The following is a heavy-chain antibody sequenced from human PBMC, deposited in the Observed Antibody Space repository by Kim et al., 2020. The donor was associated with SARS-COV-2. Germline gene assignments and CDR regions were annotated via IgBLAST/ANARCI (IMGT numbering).Heavy chain of an antibody. Sequence: GGSLRLSCTTSGLNFGDYAMSWFRQAPGKGLEWVAFIRSKRYGETTEYAASVKGRLTISRDDSVRIAYLQMNGLKTEDTAVYYCTSGPYYYDSAAYYHDYWGQGTLVTVSS. J-gene: IGHJ4*02. D-gene: IGHD3-22*01. CDR2: IRSKRYGETT. V-gene: IGHV3-49*03. CDR1: GLNFGDYA. CDR3: TSGPYYYDSAAYYHDY.